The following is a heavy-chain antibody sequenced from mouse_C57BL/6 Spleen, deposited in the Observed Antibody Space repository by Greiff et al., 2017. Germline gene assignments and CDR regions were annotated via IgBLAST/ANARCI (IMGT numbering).Heavy chain of an antibody. D-gene: IGHD1-1*01. V-gene: IGHV3-8*01. CDR3: ARGVNYYGSSYEFGFDY. Sequence: EVQLQQSGPGLAKPSQTLSLTCSVTGYSITSDYWNWIRKFPGNKLEYMGYISYSGSTYYNPSLKSRISITRDTSKNQYYLQLNSVTTEDTATYYCARGVNYYGSSYEFGFDYWGQGTTLTVSS. CDR2: ISYSGST. CDR1: GYSITSDY. J-gene: IGHJ2*01.